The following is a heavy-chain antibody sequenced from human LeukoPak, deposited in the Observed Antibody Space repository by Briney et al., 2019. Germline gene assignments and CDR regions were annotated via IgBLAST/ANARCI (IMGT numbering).Heavy chain of an antibody. D-gene: IGHD3-16*01. CDR3: ARAVGAMDV. CDR2: TYSGGST. CDR1: GFSVSSNS. J-gene: IGHJ6*02. V-gene: IGHV3-53*01. Sequence: GGSLRLSCVASGFSVSSNSMCWVRQAPGKGLEWVSVTYSGGSTLYADSVKGRFTISRDNSKNTLYLQMNSLRAEDTAVYYCARAVGAMDVWGQGTTVTVSS.